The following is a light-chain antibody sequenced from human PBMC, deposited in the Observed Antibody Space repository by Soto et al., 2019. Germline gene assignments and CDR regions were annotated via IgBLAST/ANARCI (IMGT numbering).Light chain of an antibody. Sequence: DIQMTQSPSSLSASVGDGVTITCRASQSISSYVSWYQQKPGKAPKLLIYAASRLESGVPSRFSGSRSGTDFTLTISSLQPEYFATHSCQPSHSRITSGQGSKV. J-gene: IGKJ1*01. CDR3: QPSHSRIT. V-gene: IGKV1-39*01. CDR2: AAS. CDR1: QSISSY.